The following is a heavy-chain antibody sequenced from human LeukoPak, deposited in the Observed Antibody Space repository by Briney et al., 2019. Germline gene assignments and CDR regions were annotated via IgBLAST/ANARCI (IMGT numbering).Heavy chain of an antibody. CDR1: GGAFSRYT. D-gene: IGHD3-22*01. Sequence: ASVKVSCKASGGAFSRYTISWVRQAPGQGLEWMGGIIPMFGRANYAQKFQGRLTITADESSTTAYMELSGLRSEDTAVYYCATDASIYDSRGYYYLWWGQGTLVTVSS. CDR2: IIPMFGRA. J-gene: IGHJ4*02. V-gene: IGHV1-69*13. CDR3: ATDASIYDSRGYYYLW.